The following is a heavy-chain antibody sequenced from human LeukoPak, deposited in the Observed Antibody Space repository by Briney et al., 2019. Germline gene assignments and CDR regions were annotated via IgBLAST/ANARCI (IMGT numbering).Heavy chain of an antibody. CDR1: GFSISSNY. Sequence: PGGSLRLSCAASGFSISSNYISWVRQAPGKWLEWVSVIYSGGSTFFADTVKGRFTISRDNSKNTMYLQMNSLRDEDTAVYYCARGGIMISFGGAYVFDIWGQGTMVTVSS. J-gene: IGHJ3*02. D-gene: IGHD3-16*01. CDR3: ARGGIMISFGGAYVFDI. V-gene: IGHV3-53*01. CDR2: IYSGGST.